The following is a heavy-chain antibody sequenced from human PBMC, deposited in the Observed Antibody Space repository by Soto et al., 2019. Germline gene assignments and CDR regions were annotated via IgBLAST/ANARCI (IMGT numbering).Heavy chain of an antibody. CDR3: ASGNYYDSSGYYYEMFDY. D-gene: IGHD3-22*01. Sequence: PSETLSLTCAVSGGSISSGGYSWGWIRQPPGKGLEWIGYIYHSVSTYYNPSLKSRVTISVDRSKNQFSLRLSSVTAADTAVYYCASGNYYDSSGYYYEMFDYWGQGTLVTVSS. CDR2: IYHSVST. J-gene: IGHJ4*02. V-gene: IGHV4-30-2*01. CDR1: GGSISSGGYS.